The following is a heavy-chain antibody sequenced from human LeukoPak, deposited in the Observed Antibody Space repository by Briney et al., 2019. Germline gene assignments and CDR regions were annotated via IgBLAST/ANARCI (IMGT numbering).Heavy chain of an antibody. CDR2: ISAGGETT. V-gene: IGHV3-23*01. Sequence: DPGGSLRLSCAASRFRFSTFPMGWVRQAPGKGLEWVSGISAGGETTFYADSVRGRLTISRGNSKNTLYLQMNSLRADDTAVYYCAKSLLTTATGTGRAFDIWGQGTMVTVSS. J-gene: IGHJ3*02. D-gene: IGHD1-1*01. CDR3: AKSLLTTATGTGRAFDI. CDR1: RFRFSTFP.